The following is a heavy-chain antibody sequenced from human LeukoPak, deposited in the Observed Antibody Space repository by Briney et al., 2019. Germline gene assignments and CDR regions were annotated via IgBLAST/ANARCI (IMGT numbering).Heavy chain of an antibody. D-gene: IGHD6-13*01. V-gene: IGHV4-30-2*01. CDR2: IYHSGST. Sequence: SQTLSLTCTVSGGSISSGGYYWRWIRQPPGKGLEWIGYIYHSGSTYYNPSLKSRVTISVDRSKNQFSLKLSSVTAADTAVYYCAVEIAAAGRGGAFDIWGQGTMVTVSS. CDR1: GGSISSGGYY. J-gene: IGHJ3*02. CDR3: AVEIAAAGRGGAFDI.